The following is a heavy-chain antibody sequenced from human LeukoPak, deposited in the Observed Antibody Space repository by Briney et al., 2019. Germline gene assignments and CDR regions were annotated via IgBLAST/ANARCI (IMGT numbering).Heavy chain of an antibody. V-gene: IGHV4-4*07. J-gene: IGHJ4*02. CDR1: GASLTIYY. CDR2: CASGTT. CDR3: ATGDHSFDN. Sequence: SETLSLTCSVSGASLTIYYWNWIRQPAGKGLEWIGRCASGTTAHNPSLKSQFTMSIDTSKNQISLKLASVTAADTAVYYCATGDHSFDNWGQGILVTVTP. D-gene: IGHD7-27*01.